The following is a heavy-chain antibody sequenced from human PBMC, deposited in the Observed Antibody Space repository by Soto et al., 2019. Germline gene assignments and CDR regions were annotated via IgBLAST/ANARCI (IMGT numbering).Heavy chain of an antibody. CDR3: ARGRYGDY. D-gene: IGHD1-1*01. Sequence: QVHLVQSGAEVKKPGASVKVSCKASGYIFTSYGITWVRQAPGQGLEWMGWISAHNGNTDYAQKLQGRVIVTRDTSTNTAYMELRSLISDDTAVYYCARGRYGDYWGQGALVTVSS. V-gene: IGHV1-18*01. CDR1: GYIFTSYG. J-gene: IGHJ4*02. CDR2: ISAHNGNT.